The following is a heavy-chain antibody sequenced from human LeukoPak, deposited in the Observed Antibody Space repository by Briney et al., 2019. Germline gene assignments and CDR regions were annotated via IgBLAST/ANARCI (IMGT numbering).Heavy chain of an antibody. V-gene: IGHV1-69*06. J-gene: IGHJ4*02. CDR3: ARKSSGYGNTFDY. Sequence: SVKVSCKASGGTFSSYAISWVRQAPGQGLEGMGGIIPIFGTANYAQKFQGRVTITADKSTSTAYMELSSLRSEDTAVYYCARKSSGYGNTFDYWGQGTLVTVSS. CDR2: IIPIFGTA. D-gene: IGHD5-18*01. CDR1: GGTFSSYA.